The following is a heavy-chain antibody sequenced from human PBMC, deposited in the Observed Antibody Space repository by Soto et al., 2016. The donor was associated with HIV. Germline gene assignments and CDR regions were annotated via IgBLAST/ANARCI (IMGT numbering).Heavy chain of an antibody. CDR3: ARDLSD. J-gene: IGHJ4*02. Sequence: EVQLVESGGGLVQPGGSLRLSCAASGFTFSNSWMHWVRQAPGKGLVGVSRVNNDGSSTAYVDSVKGRFTTSRDNAKNTLYLQMNSLRAEDTGVYYCARDLSDWGQGTLVTVSS. V-gene: IGHV3-74*01. CDR1: GFTFSNSW. CDR2: VNNDGSST. D-gene: IGHD3-3*02.